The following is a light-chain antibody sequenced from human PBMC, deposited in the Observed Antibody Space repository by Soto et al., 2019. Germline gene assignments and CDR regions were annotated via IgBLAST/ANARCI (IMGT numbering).Light chain of an antibody. Sequence: IPLTQSPSSLSASVGDRVTVTCRASQSINIYLNWYQQKPGKAPTLLIYGASSLQSGVPSRFNGGESRTDYTLTISSLQTEDFATYYWQQSYRSPYTFGQGTKLEI. CDR3: QQSYRSPYT. V-gene: IGKV1-39*01. J-gene: IGKJ2*01. CDR2: GAS. CDR1: QSINIY.